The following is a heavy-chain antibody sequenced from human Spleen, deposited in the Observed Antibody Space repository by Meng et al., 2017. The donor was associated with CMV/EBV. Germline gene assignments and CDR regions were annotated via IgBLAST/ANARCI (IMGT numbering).Heavy chain of an antibody. V-gene: IGHV4-34*01. J-gene: IGHJ1*01. CDR2: INHSGST. D-gene: IGHD2-2*01. CDR3: ARRPRYCTSTSCYSYFQH. CDR1: SFRGYY. Sequence: SFRGYYWNWIRQPPGKGLEWIGEINHSGSTNYNPSLKSRVTISLDTSKNQFSLKLSSMTAADTAVYYCARRPRYCTSTSCYSYFQHWGQGTLVTVSS.